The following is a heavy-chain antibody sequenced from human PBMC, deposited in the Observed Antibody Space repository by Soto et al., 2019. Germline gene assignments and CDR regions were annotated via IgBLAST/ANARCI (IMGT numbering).Heavy chain of an antibody. Sequence: ASVKVSCKASGYRFTSYGVSWVRQAPGQGPEWIGWINIYNGNTRYAEKVQGRVSMTTDTTTSTAYLELRSLRSDDTAVYYCARDSAVVFRGVPKGYNMDVWGQGTTVTVSS. CDR3: ARDSAVVFRGVPKGYNMDV. CDR2: INIYNGNT. CDR1: GYRFTSYG. V-gene: IGHV1-18*01. J-gene: IGHJ6*02. D-gene: IGHD3-10*01.